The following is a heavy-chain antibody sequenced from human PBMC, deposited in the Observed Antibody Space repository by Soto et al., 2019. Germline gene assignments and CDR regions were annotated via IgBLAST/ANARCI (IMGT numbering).Heavy chain of an antibody. CDR1: GYNFMTYV. J-gene: IGHJ6*03. CDR2: ISAYNGDT. Sequence: QVQLVQSGAEVKKPGASVKVSCKTSGYNFMTYVISWVRQAPGQGLDWMGWISAYNGDTNFAQKFQGRVTMTTDRSTSTAYMELRSLRSDDTAVYYCARGRNSIPYNYHYYMDVWGKGTTVTVSS. D-gene: IGHD2-2*02. V-gene: IGHV1-18*01. CDR3: ARGRNSIPYNYHYYMDV.